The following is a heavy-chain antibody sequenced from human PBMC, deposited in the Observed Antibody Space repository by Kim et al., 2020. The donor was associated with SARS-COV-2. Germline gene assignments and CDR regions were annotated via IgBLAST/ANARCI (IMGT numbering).Heavy chain of an antibody. Sequence: SETLSLTCTVSGGSISSSSYYWGWIRQPPGKGLEWIGSIYYSGSTYYNPSLKSRVTISVDTSKNQFSLKLSSVTAADTAVYYCARSGYNWNDVGEMMLAFDIWGQGTMVTVSS. J-gene: IGHJ3*02. CDR1: GGSISSSSYY. CDR2: IYYSGST. D-gene: IGHD1-20*01. V-gene: IGHV4-39*07. CDR3: ARSGYNWNDVGEMMLAFDI.